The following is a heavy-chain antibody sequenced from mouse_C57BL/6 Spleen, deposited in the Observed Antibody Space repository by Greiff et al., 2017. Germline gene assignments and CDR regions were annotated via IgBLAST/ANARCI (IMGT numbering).Heavy chain of an antibody. CDR3: TGALLLRYYFDY. CDR1: GYTFTDYE. CDR2: IDPETGGT. Sequence: QVQLQQSGAELVRPGASVTLSCKASGYTFTDYEMHWVKQTPVHGLEWIGAIDPETGGTAYNQKFKGKAILTADKSSSTAYMELRSLTSEDSAVYYCTGALLLRYYFDYWGQGTTLTVSS. D-gene: IGHD1-1*01. V-gene: IGHV1-15*01. J-gene: IGHJ2*01.